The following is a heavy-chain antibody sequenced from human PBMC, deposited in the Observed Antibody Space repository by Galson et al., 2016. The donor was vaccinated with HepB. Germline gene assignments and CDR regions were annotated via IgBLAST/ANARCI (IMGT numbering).Heavy chain of an antibody. J-gene: IGHJ4*02. D-gene: IGHD2-15*01. Sequence: SVKVSCKASGYTFTSRGISWVRQAPGQGLEWMGWISAYDGHTNYGQKLQDRVTMTRDTSTSTAYMELRSLRSDDTAVYYCARDQAPLPGDYWGQGTLVTVSS. V-gene: IGHV1-18*01. CDR3: ARDQAPLPGDY. CDR2: ISAYDGHT. CDR1: GYTFTSRG.